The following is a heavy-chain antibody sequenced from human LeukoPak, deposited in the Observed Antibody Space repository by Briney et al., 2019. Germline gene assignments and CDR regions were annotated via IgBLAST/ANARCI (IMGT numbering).Heavy chain of an antibody. CDR2: IYYSGST. D-gene: IGHD1-1*01. CDR3: ARRTGTAYDY. V-gene: IGHV4-59*01. CDR1: GASIGSYY. J-gene: IGHJ4*02. Sequence: SETLSLTCAVSGASIGSYYWSWIRQPPGKGLEWIGYIYYSGSTSYNPSLKSRVTISVDTSKNQFSLKLSSVTAADTAIYYCARRTGTAYDYWGQGTLVTVSS.